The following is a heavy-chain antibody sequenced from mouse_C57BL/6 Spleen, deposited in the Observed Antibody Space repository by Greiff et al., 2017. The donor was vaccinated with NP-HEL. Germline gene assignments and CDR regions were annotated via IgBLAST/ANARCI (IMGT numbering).Heavy chain of an antibody. J-gene: IGHJ1*03. CDR3: AREGSPGYFDV. V-gene: IGHV1-61*01. CDR1: GYTFTSYW. Sequence: QVQLQQPGAELVRPGSSVKLSCKASGYTFTSYWMDWVKQRPGQGLEWIGNIYPSDSETHYNQKFKDQATLTVDKSSSTAYMQLSSLTSEDSAVYYCAREGSPGYFDVWGTGTTVTVSS. CDR2: IYPSDSET.